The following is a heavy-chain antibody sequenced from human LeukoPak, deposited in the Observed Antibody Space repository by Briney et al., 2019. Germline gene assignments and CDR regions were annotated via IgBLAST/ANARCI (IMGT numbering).Heavy chain of an antibody. J-gene: IGHJ2*01. V-gene: IGHV7-4-1*02. CDR2: INTNTGNP. Sequence: ASVKVSCKASGYTFTSYAMNWVRQAPGQGLEWMGWINTNTGNPTYAQGFTGRFVFSLDTSVSTAYLQISSLKAEDTAVYYCARTVASITSDWYFDLWGRGTLVTVSS. CDR3: ARTVASITSDWYFDL. D-gene: IGHD6-19*01. CDR1: GYTFTSYA.